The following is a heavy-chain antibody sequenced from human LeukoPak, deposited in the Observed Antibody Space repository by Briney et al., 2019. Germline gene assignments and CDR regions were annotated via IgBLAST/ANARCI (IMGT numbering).Heavy chain of an antibody. CDR2: INSDGRST. J-gene: IGHJ4*02. CDR3: ARGWLSRGSFFDY. CDR1: GFTFSSYW. V-gene: IGHV3-74*01. Sequence: GGSLRVSCAASGFTFSSYWMHWVRQVLGKGLVWVSRINSDGRSTSYADSVKGRFTITRDNAKNTLYLQMNSLRAEDTAVYYCARGWLSRGSFFDYWGQGTLVTVSS. D-gene: IGHD6-19*01.